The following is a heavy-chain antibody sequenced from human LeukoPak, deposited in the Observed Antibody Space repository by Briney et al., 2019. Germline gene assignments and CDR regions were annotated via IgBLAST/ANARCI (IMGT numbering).Heavy chain of an antibody. D-gene: IGHD2-15*01. Sequence: PSETLSLTCTVSGGSISSSSYYWGWIRQPPGKGLEWIGSIYYSGSTYYNPSLESRVTISVDTSKNQFSLKLSSVTAADTAVYYCARQAYCSSGSCSPNWFDPWGQGTLVTVSS. V-gene: IGHV4-39*01. J-gene: IGHJ5*02. CDR2: IYYSGST. CDR3: ARQAYCSSGSCSPNWFDP. CDR1: GGSISSSSYY.